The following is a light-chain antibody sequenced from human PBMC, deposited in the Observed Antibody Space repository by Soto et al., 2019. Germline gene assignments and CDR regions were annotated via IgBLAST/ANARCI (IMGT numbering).Light chain of an antibody. CDR3: SSYAGAVV. CDR2: EGS. CDR1: SSGVENYNL. V-gene: IGLV2-23*01. J-gene: IGLJ2*01. Sequence: QSALTQPASVSGSPGQSITLSCTRTSSGVENYNLVSWYQHHPGKAPKLMIYEGSQRPSGVSDRFSGSQSGNTASLTIAGLHAEDEADYYCSSYAGAVVFGGGTQLTVL.